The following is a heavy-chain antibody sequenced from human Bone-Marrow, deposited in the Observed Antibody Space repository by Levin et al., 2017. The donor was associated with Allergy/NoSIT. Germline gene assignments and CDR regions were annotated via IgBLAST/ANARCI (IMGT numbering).Heavy chain of an antibody. D-gene: IGHD3-10*01. CDR3: TRDLRSGSSGPGDYFDY. J-gene: IGHJ4*02. V-gene: IGHV3-30*04. Sequence: GGSLRLSCAASGFTFSRYPMHWVRQTPVKGLEWVAVISSDGSNKQYAESVKGRFTVSRDNSKNTLHLQMNSLRPEDTGMYYCTRDLRSGSSGPGDYFDYWGQGSLVTVSS. CDR1: GFTFSRYP. CDR2: ISSDGSNK.